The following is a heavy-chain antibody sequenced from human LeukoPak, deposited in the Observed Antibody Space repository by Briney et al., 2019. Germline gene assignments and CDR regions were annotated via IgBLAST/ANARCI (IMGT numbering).Heavy chain of an antibody. CDR1: GGSISIGGYY. CDR2: IYYSGSI. V-gene: IGHV4-31*01. D-gene: IGHD3-10*01. J-gene: IGHJ4*02. CDR3: ARDRVGGSTQLDY. Sequence: SETLSLTCTVSGGSISIGGYYCSWIRQHPGKGLEWIGYIYYSGSIYYNPSPKSPVTISVDTSKNQFSLKLSSVTAADTAVYYCARDRVGGSTQLDYWGQGTLVTVSS.